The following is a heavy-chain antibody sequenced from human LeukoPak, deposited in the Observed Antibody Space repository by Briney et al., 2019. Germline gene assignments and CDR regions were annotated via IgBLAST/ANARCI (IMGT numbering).Heavy chain of an antibody. V-gene: IGHV1-69*13. Sequence: SVKVSCKASGGTFSSYAISWVRQAPGQGLEWMGGIIPIFGTANYAQKFQGRVTITADESTSTAYMELSSLRSEDTAVYYCASEGQHGGTGYYYMDVWGKGTTVTVSS. J-gene: IGHJ6*03. D-gene: IGHD1-1*01. CDR1: GGTFSSYA. CDR3: ASEGQHGGTGYYYMDV. CDR2: IIPIFGTA.